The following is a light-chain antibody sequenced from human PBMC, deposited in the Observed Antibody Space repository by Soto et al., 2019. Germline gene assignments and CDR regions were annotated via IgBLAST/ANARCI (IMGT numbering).Light chain of an antibody. J-gene: IGKJ1*01. CDR3: QQRSNWT. CDR1: QSVSSY. Sequence: EIVLTQSPATLSLSPGERATLSCRASQSVSSYLAWYQQKPGQAPRLLIYDASNRATGIPARFSGSGSGTDFPLTISSLEPEDFAVYFCQQRSNWTFGQGTKVDIK. V-gene: IGKV3-11*01. CDR2: DAS.